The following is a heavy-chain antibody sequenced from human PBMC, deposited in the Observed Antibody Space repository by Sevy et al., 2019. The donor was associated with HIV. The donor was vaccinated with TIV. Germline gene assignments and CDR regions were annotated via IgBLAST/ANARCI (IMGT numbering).Heavy chain of an antibody. CDR1: GGTFSSYA. J-gene: IGHJ3*02. D-gene: IGHD6-13*01. Sequence: ASVKVSCKASGGTFSSYAISWVRQAPGQGLEWMGGIIPIFGTASYAQKFQGRVTITADESTSTAYMELSSLRSEDTAVYYCARKIWGIAAAGLNSGAFDIWGQGTMVTVSS. V-gene: IGHV1-69*13. CDR2: IIPIFGTA. CDR3: ARKIWGIAAAGLNSGAFDI.